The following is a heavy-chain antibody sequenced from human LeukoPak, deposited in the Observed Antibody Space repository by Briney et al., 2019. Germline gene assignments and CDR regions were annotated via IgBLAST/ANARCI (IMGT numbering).Heavy chain of an antibody. D-gene: IGHD5-24*01. J-gene: IGHJ4*02. V-gene: IGHV3-48*03. CDR2: ISGSGGTI. CDR3: ARDLTRPGYTSAPGSFEF. CDR1: GFTFSSYE. Sequence: GGSLRLSCAASGFTFSSYEMNWVRQAPGKGLEWVSYISGSGGTIYYADSVKGRFTISRDNAKNSLYLQMNSLRAEDTAFYYCARDLTRPGYTSAPGSFEFWGQGTLVTVSS.